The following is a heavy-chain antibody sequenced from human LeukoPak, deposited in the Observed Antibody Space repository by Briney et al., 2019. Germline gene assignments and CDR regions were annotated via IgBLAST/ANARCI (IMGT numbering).Heavy chain of an antibody. D-gene: IGHD6-13*01. CDR3: ARRAADHFDY. CDR1: GGSISSSSYY. J-gene: IGHJ4*02. CDR2: IYYSGST. V-gene: IGHV4-39*01. Sequence: SETLSLTCTVSGGSISSSSYYWGWIRQPPGKGLEWIGSIYYSGSTYYNPSLKSRVTISVDTSKNQFSLKLSSVTAADTAVYYCARRAADHFDYWGQGTLVTVSS.